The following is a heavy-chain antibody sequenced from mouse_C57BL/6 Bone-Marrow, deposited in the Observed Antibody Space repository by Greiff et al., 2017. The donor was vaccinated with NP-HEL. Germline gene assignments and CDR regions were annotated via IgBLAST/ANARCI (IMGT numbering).Heavy chain of an antibody. CDR1: GFTFSSYG. CDR3: ARQGDGSSFFYAMDY. J-gene: IGHJ4*01. CDR2: ISSGGSYT. Sequence: DVMLVESGGELVKPGGSLKLSCAASGFTFSSYGMSWVRQTPDKRLEWVATISSGGSYTYYPDSVKGRFTISRDNAKNTLYLQMSSLKSEDTAMYYCARQGDGSSFFYAMDYWGQGTSVTVSS. D-gene: IGHD1-1*01. V-gene: IGHV5-6*02.